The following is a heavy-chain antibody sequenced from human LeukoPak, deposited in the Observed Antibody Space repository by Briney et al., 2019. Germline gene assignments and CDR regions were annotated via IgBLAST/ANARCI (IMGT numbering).Heavy chain of an antibody. CDR1: GYTFTSYY. CDR2: INPSGGST. Sequence: ASVKVSCKASGYTFTSYYMHWVRQAPGQGLEWMGIINPSGGSTSYAQKFQGRVTITADESTSTAYMELSSLRSEDTAVYYCARALGYYYDSSGYYYYYYFDYWGQGTLVTVSS. CDR3: ARALGYYYDSSGYYYYYYFDY. V-gene: IGHV1-46*01. D-gene: IGHD3-22*01. J-gene: IGHJ4*02.